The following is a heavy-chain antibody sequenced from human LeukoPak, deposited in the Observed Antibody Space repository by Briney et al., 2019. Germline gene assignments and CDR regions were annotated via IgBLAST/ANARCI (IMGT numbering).Heavy chain of an antibody. J-gene: IGHJ4*02. CDR1: GFTFSSYS. Sequence: PGGSLRLSCAASGFTFSSYSMSWIRQAPGKGLEWVSYISSSSSYTNYADSVKGRFTISRDNAKNSLYLQMNSLRAEDTAVYYCARDEFVGRSGWYYWGQGTLVTVSS. CDR3: ARDEFVGRSGWYY. V-gene: IGHV3-11*05. D-gene: IGHD6-19*01. CDR2: ISSSSSYT.